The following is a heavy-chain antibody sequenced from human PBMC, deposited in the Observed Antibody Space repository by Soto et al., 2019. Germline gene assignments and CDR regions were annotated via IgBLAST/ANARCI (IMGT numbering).Heavy chain of an antibody. D-gene: IGHD4-17*01. CDR3: AKAGHRDYRDFDH. Sequence: AGGSLRLSCAASGFNFNSYGLHWVRQAPGKGLEWVAIISYDGSNKYYADSVKGRFTISRDNSKNTLYLQMNSLRPEDTAVYYCAKAGHRDYRDFDHWGQGTLVTVSS. V-gene: IGHV3-30*18. J-gene: IGHJ4*02. CDR2: ISYDGSNK. CDR1: GFNFNSYG.